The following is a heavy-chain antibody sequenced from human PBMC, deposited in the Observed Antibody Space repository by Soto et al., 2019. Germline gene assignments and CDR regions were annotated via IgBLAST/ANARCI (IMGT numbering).Heavy chain of an antibody. J-gene: IGHJ5*02. CDR3: ASSTVTRIGYFDP. CDR2: IYSGGIT. V-gene: IGHV3-66*01. CDR1: GFTVINSY. D-gene: IGHD4-17*01. Sequence: EVPLVESGGGLVQPGGSLRLSCEVSGFTVINSYMSWVRQAPGKGLEWVSVIYSGGITNYADSVKGRFTMSRDISKNTVYLQMNSLSVDDTAVYYCASSTVTRIGYFDPWGQGTLVIVSS.